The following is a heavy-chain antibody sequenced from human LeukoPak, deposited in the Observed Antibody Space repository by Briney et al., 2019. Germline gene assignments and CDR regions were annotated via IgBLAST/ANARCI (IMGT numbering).Heavy chain of an antibody. CDR3: AGDPYYYDSSGRAFDI. V-gene: IGHV4-28*03. CDR2: LYYSGST. Sequence: SDTLSLTCAVSGYSISSGIWWGWIRQPPGKGLEWIGYLYYSGSTNYNPSLKSRVSISVDTSKNQFSLKLSSVTAADTAVYYCAGDPYYYDSSGRAFDIWGQGTMVTVSS. J-gene: IGHJ3*02. D-gene: IGHD3-22*01. CDR1: GYSISSGIW.